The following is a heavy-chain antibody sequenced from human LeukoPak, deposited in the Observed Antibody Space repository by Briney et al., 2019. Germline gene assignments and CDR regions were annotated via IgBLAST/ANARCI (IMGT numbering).Heavy chain of an antibody. CDR2: IGSSSSRI. D-gene: IGHD2-15*01. CDR1: GFTFSTYS. J-gene: IGHJ2*01. Sequence: GGSLRLSCAASGFTFSTYSMNWVRQAPGKGLEWVSSIGSSSSRIYNADSVKGRFTISRDNAKNSLYLQMNSLRAEDTAVYYCARDFGTYSVSYFDLWGRGTLVTVSS. V-gene: IGHV3-21*01. CDR3: ARDFGTYSVSYFDL.